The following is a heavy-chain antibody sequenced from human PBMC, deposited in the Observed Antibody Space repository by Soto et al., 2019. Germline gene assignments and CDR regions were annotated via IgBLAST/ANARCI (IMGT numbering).Heavy chain of an antibody. CDR2: IHPSDQTI. CDR1: GFTFSSSE. J-gene: IGHJ3*01. D-gene: IGHD1-26*01. V-gene: IGHV3-48*03. CDR3: ARRASR. Sequence: EVQLVESGGGLIQPGGSLRLSCAASGFTFSSSEMYWVRQAPGKGLEWVSYIHPSDQTIFYADSVKGRFTISMDNAKNSLYLQMSSLRVEDSAVYYCARRASRWGQGTMVTVSS.